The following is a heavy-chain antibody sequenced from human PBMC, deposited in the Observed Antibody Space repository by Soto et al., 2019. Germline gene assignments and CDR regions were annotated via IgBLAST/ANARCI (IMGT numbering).Heavy chain of an antibody. CDR1: GGSITSGGYS. CDR2: TYQSGSA. J-gene: IGHJ6*02. V-gene: IGHV4-30-2*06. CDR3: SRDDYGMDV. Sequence: QLQLQESGSGLVKPSQTLSLTCTVSGGSITSGGYSWTWIRQSPGKGLEWIGYTYQSGSAYYNPSPKRPVNISVDRSKNPFSLNPTSVTAADPAVYYCSRDDYGMDVWGQGTTVTVSS.